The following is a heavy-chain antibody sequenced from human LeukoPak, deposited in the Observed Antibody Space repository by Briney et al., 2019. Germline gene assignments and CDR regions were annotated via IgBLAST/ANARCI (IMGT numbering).Heavy chain of an antibody. CDR2: ISYDGSNK. CDR1: GFTFSSHA. J-gene: IGHJ5*02. D-gene: IGHD4-17*01. Sequence: GGSLRLSCAASGFTFSSHAMHWVRQAPGKGLEWVAVISYDGSNKYYADSVKGRFTISRDNSKNTLYLQMNSLRAEDTAVYYCARGGLYGDYNWFDPWGQGTLVTVSS. CDR3: ARGGLYGDYNWFDP. V-gene: IGHV3-30-3*01.